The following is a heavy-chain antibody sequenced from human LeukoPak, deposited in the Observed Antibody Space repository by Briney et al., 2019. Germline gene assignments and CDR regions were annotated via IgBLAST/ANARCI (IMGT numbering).Heavy chain of an antibody. V-gene: IGHV4-39*01. CDR2: IYYSGST. Sequence: SETLSLTCTVSVGSISSSSYYWAWFRNPPGKGLEWIGSIYYSGSTYYNPSLKSRVTISVDTSKNQFSLKLTSVTAADTAVYYCARLDYPPLWGQGTLVTVSS. J-gene: IGHJ4*02. D-gene: IGHD3/OR15-3a*01. CDR1: VGSISSSSYY. CDR3: ARLDYPPL.